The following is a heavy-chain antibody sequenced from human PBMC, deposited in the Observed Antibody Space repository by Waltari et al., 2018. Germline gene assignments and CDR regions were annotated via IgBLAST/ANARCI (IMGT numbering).Heavy chain of an antibody. CDR1: VGPISSYY. V-gene: IGHV4-59*01. CDR3: ARGEQLVRAFDI. J-gene: IGHJ3*02. CDR2: IYYSGST. D-gene: IGHD6-13*01. Sequence: QVQLQESGPGLVKPSEPLSLTCTVSVGPISSYYWSWIRQPPGKGLEWIGYIYYSGSTNYNPSLKSRVTISVDTSKNQFSLKLSSVTAADTAVYYCARGEQLVRAFDIWGQGTMVTVSS.